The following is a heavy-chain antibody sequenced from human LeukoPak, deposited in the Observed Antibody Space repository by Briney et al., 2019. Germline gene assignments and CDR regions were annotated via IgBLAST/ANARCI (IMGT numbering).Heavy chain of an antibody. V-gene: IGHV1-8*01. D-gene: IGHD1-26*01. CDR1: GYTFTSYD. J-gene: IGHJ6*02. CDR2: MNPNSGNT. Sequence: APVKASFKASGYTFTSYDINWVRQATGQGLEWMGWMNPNSGNTGYAQKFQGRVTMTRNTSISTAYMELSSLRSEDTAVYYCAKSGSYYPYYYGMDVWGQGTTVTVSS. CDR3: AKSGSYYPYYYGMDV.